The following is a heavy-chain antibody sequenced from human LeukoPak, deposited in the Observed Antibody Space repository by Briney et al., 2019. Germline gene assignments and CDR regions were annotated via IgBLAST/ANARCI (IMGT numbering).Heavy chain of an antibody. CDR1: GGSFSGYY. J-gene: IGHJ4*02. CDR2: ITHNGST. CDR3: RRGAHSRSWYFFDS. Sequence: SETLSLTCAVYGGSFSGYYWSWIRQPPGKGLEWIGEITHNGSTSYNPSLKGRVTISVDTSKNQFSLQLSSVTAADTAVYYCRRGAHSRSWYFFDSWGQGTLVTVPS. D-gene: IGHD6-13*01. V-gene: IGHV4-34*01.